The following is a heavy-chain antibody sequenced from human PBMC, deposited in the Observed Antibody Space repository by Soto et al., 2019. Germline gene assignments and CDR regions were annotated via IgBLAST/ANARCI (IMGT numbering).Heavy chain of an antibody. CDR1: GGTITNSG. CDR3: ARHGSVWYGNPERVYFGMDV. CDR2: IIPLFGTP. D-gene: IGHD6-19*01. Sequence: QVQLVQSGAEVKKPGSSVKVSCRASGGTITNSGIAWVRQAPGQGLEWMGGIIPLFGTPSYAQAFQGRVTFTADTSTSTVYMELSRLRSEDTAVYYCARHGSVWYGNPERVYFGMDVWGQGTTVTVSS. J-gene: IGHJ6*02. V-gene: IGHV1-69*06.